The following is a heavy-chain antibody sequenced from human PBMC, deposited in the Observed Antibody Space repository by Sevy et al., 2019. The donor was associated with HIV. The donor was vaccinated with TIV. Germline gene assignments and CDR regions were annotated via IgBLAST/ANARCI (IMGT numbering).Heavy chain of an antibody. CDR2: IYSGVTT. Sequence: GGSLRLSCAASGFTVSNSYMSWVRQAPGKGLEWVSIIYSGVTTSYADSVRGRFTISRDNSKNTLSLQMHSLRAEDTAVYYCARLSVYYYDSSGYYTTGNAFDIWGQGTMVTVSS. CDR3: ARLSVYYYDSSGYYTTGNAFDI. D-gene: IGHD3-22*01. CDR1: GFTVSNSY. V-gene: IGHV3-53*01. J-gene: IGHJ3*02.